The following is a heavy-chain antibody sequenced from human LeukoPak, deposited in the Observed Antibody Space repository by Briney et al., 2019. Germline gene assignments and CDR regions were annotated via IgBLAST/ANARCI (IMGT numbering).Heavy chain of an antibody. CDR1: GFTFSNYA. CDR2: IGGSGNNT. Sequence: PGGSLRLSCAASGFTFSNYAMSWVRQAPGKGLEWVSAIGGSGNNTYYADSVKGRFTISRDNSKNTLYLQMNSLRAEDTAVYYCAKGPGQITQYQLLFHWFDPWGQGTLVTVSS. D-gene: IGHD2-2*01. CDR3: AKGPGQITQYQLLFHWFDP. V-gene: IGHV3-23*01. J-gene: IGHJ5*02.